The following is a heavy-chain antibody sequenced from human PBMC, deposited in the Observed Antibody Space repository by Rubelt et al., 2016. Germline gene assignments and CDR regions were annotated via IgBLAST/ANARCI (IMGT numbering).Heavy chain of an antibody. V-gene: IGHV3-48*04. D-gene: IGHD3-22*01. J-gene: IGHJ4*02. CDR2: ISSSSSTI. CDR3: ARNLHYDSSGYYDPFDY. Sequence: SYSMNRVRQAPGKGLEWVSYISSSSSTIYYADSVKGRFTISRDNAKNSLYLQMNSLRAEDTAVYYCARNLHYDSSGYYDPFDYWGQGTLVTVSS. CDR1: SYS.